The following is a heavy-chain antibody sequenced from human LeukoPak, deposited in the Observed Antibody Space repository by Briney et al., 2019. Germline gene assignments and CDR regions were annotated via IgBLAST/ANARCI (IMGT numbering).Heavy chain of an antibody. J-gene: IGHJ4*02. CDR2: IYTTGRT. CDR3: ARAGYTISSYRFDY. D-gene: IGHD3-16*02. CDR1: GGSINSYW. V-gene: IGHV4-4*07. Sequence: SETLSLNCSVSGGSINSYWWSWIRQPAGKGLEFIGRIYTTGRTNYNPSLKSRVSMSVDTSKNKFSLELRSVTAADTAVYFCARAGYTISSYRFDYWGQGVLVTVSS.